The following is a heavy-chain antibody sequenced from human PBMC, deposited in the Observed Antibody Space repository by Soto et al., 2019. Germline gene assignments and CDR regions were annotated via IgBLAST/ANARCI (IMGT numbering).Heavy chain of an antibody. J-gene: IGHJ6*02. V-gene: IGHV1-69*13. CDR1: GGTFSSYA. D-gene: IGHD2-2*01. CDR3: ARDQRDIVVVPAARTYYYYGMDV. CDR2: IIPIFGTA. Sequence: SVKVSCKASGGTFSSYAISWVRQAPGQGLEWMGGIIPIFGTANYAQKFQGRVTITADESTSTAYMELSSLRSEDTAVYYCARDQRDIVVVPAARTYYYYGMDVWGQGTTVTVSS.